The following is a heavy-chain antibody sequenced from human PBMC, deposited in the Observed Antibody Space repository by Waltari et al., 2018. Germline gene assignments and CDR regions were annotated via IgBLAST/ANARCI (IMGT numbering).Heavy chain of an antibody. J-gene: IGHJ4*02. CDR3: AKVGGDFWSGYSFDY. CDR2: IRYDGSNK. V-gene: IGHV3-30*02. D-gene: IGHD3-3*01. Sequence: QVQLVESGGGVVQPGGPLRPSCAASGFTFSSSGLHWVRQAPGKGLEWVAFIRYDGSNKYYADSVKGRFTISRDNSKNTLYLQMNSLRAEDTAVYYCAKVGGDFWSGYSFDYWGQGTLVTVSS. CDR1: GFTFSSSG.